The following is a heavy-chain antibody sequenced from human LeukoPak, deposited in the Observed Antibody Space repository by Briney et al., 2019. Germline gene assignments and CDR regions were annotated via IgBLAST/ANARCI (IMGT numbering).Heavy chain of an antibody. J-gene: IGHJ4*02. CDR2: IYYSGST. V-gene: IGHV4-59*01. Sequence: SETLSLTCTVSGGSISSYYWSWIRQPPGKGLEWIGYIYYSGSTNYNPSLKSRVTISVDTSKNQFSLKLSSVTAADTAVYYCVRENDSGWSGPFDYWGQGTLVTVSS. CDR3: VRENDSGWSGPFDY. D-gene: IGHD6-19*01. CDR1: GGSISSYY.